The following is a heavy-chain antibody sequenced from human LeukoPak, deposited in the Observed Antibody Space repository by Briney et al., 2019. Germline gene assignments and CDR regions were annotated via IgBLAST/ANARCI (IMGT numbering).Heavy chain of an antibody. V-gene: IGHV1-2*02. J-gene: IGHJ4*02. Sequence: ASVKVSCKASGYTFTRDYVHWVRQAPGQGLEWMGWINPNSGGTNYAQKFQGRVTMTRDTSISTAYMELSRLRSDDTAVYYCAREPAGVGYCSSTSCPSIDYWGQGTLVTVSS. CDR2: INPNSGGT. CDR1: GYTFTRDY. CDR3: AREPAGVGYCSSTSCPSIDY. D-gene: IGHD2-2*01.